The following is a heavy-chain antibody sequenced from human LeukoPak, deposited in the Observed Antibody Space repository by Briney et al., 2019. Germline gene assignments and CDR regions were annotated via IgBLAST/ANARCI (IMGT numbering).Heavy chain of an antibody. CDR2: INPRSGGT. Sequence: ASVKVSCKASEYTFTGYYIHWVRQAPGQGLEWMGWINPRSGGTNYAQKFQGRVTMTRDTSLSTAYMELSSLRSDDTAVYYCARDRAVVVPAAVYIHNWFDPWGQGTLLTVSS. D-gene: IGHD2-2*01. CDR1: EYTFTGYY. V-gene: IGHV1-2*02. CDR3: ARDRAVVVPAAVYIHNWFDP. J-gene: IGHJ5*02.